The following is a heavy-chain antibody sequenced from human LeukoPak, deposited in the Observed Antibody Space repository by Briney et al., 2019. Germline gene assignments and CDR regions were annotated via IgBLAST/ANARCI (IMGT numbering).Heavy chain of an antibody. D-gene: IGHD3-16*02. CDR1: GFTFSSSA. CDR2: MSSSGGST. V-gene: IGHV3-23*01. Sequence: PGGSLRLSCAASGFTFSSSAMSWVRQAPGKGLEWVTSMSSSGGSTYYADSVKGRFTIPRDNSKNTLYLQMNSLRAEDTAVYYCAKWGLSRFDYWGQGTLVTVSS. J-gene: IGHJ4*02. CDR3: AKWGLSRFDY.